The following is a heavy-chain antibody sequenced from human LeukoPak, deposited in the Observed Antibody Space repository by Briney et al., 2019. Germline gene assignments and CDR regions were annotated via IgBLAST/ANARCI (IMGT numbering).Heavy chain of an antibody. CDR1: GGTFSSYA. D-gene: IGHD3-22*01. CDR2: IIPVFGTA. J-gene: IGHJ4*02. Sequence: SVKVSCKASGGTFSSYAISRVRQAPGQGLEWMGGIIPVFGTANYAQKFQGRVTITTDESTSTAYMELSSLRSEDTAVYYCARGRYDSSGYYYYFDYWGQGTLVTVSS. V-gene: IGHV1-69*05. CDR3: ARGRYDSSGYYYYFDY.